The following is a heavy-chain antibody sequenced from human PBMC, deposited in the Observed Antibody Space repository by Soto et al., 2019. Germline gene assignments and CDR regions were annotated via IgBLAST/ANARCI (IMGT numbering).Heavy chain of an antibody. CDR3: ASSSGGRYYDY. D-gene: IGHD2-15*01. CDR2: IWYDGSNK. V-gene: IGHV3-33*01. Sequence: GGSLRLSCAASGFTFSSYGMHWVRQAPGKGLEWVAVIWYDGSNKYYADSVKGRFTISRDNSKNTLYLQMNSLRAEDTAVYYCASSSGGRYYDYWGQGTLVTVSS. CDR1: GFTFSSYG. J-gene: IGHJ4*02.